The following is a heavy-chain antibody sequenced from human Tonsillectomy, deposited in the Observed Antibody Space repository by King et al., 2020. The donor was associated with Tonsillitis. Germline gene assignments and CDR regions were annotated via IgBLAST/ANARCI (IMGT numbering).Heavy chain of an antibody. CDR1: GFTFSNYW. V-gene: IGHV3-7*01. CDR3: ARDSPYSGSYEYFFEY. Sequence: VQLVESGGGLVQSGGSLRLSCAASGFTFSNYWMSWVRQPPGKGLEWLATIKPDGSERKYVDSVKGRFNISRDNAKNSVYLQINSLRAEDTAVYYCARDSPYSGSYEYFFEYWGQGILVTVSS. CDR2: IKPDGSER. J-gene: IGHJ4*02. D-gene: IGHD1-26*01.